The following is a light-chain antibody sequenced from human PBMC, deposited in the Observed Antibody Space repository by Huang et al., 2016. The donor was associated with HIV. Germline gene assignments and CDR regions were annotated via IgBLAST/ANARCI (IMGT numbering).Light chain of an antibody. CDR1: QSVLYSPNNRNY. J-gene: IGKJ4*01. CDR2: WAS. Sequence: DIVMTQSPDSLAVSLGERATINCKSSQSVLYSPNNRNYLAWYQQKPGEPPKLLIYWASTRESGVPDRCNGSGSGTDFTLTITSLQAEDVAVCYCQQYYNTPGLTFGGGTKVEIK. CDR3: QQYYNTPGLT. V-gene: IGKV4-1*01.